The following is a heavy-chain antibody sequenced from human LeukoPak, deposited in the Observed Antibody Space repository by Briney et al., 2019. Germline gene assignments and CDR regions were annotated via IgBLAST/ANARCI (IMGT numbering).Heavy chain of an antibody. J-gene: IGHJ5*02. CDR2: INHSGST. V-gene: IGHV4-34*01. CDR3: ARVLVVVPAAILGGIWFDP. CDR1: GGSFSGCY. D-gene: IGHD2-2*02. Sequence: SETLSLTCAVYGGSFSGCYWSWIRQPPGKGLEWIGEINHSGSTNYNPSLKSRVTISVDTSKNQFSLKLSSVTAADTAVYYCARVLVVVPAAILGGIWFDPWGQGTLVTVSS.